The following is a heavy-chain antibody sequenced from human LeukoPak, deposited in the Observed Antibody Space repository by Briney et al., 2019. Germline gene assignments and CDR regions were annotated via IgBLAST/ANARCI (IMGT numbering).Heavy chain of an antibody. J-gene: IGHJ4*02. V-gene: IGHV4-34*01. Sequence: SETLSLTCAVYGGSFSGNYWSWIRQPPGKGLEWIGEINHSGSTNYNPSLKSRVTISVDTSKNQFSLKLSSVTAADTAVYYCARLYVWGSYRPPYADYWGQGTLVTVSS. D-gene: IGHD3-16*02. CDR3: ARLYVWGSYRPPYADY. CDR1: GGSFSGNY. CDR2: INHSGST.